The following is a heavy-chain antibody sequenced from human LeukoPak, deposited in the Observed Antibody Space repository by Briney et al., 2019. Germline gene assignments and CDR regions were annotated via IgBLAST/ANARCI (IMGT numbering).Heavy chain of an antibody. CDR2: INHSGST. Sequence: PSETLSLTCAVYGGSFSGYYWSWIRQPPGKGLEWIGEINHSGSTNYNPSLKSRVTISVDTSKNQFSLKLSSVTAADTAVYYCARGLGSQQPLDYWGQGTLVTVSS. J-gene: IGHJ4*02. V-gene: IGHV4-34*01. CDR1: GGSFSGYY. CDR3: ARGLGSQQPLDY. D-gene: IGHD6-13*01.